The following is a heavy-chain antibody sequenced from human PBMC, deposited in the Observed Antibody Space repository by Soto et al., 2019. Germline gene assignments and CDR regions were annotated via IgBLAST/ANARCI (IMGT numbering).Heavy chain of an antibody. CDR1: GGSISSYY. CDR3: ARVGIAGTSYYFDY. CDR2: IYYSGST. J-gene: IGHJ4*02. V-gene: IGHV4-59*01. Sequence: PSETLSLTCTVSGGSISSYYWSWIRQPPGKGLEWIGYIYYSGSTNYNPSLKSRVTISVDTSKNQFSLKLSSVTAADTAVYYCARVGIAGTSYYFDYWGQGTLVTVSS. D-gene: IGHD1-20*01.